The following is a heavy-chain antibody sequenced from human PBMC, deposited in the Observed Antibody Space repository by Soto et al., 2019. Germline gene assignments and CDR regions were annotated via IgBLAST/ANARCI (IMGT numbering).Heavy chain of an antibody. D-gene: IGHD1-20*01. Sequence: GGSLRLSCAASGFPFSSYWMHWVRQAPGKGLMWVSRINSDGTITTYADSVKGRFTISRDNANNTLYLQMNSLTADDTAVYYCARPLVTGTKYVFDSWGQGTMVTVSS. CDR1: GFPFSSYW. CDR3: ARPLVTGTKYVFDS. J-gene: IGHJ3*02. CDR2: INSDGTIT. V-gene: IGHV3-74*01.